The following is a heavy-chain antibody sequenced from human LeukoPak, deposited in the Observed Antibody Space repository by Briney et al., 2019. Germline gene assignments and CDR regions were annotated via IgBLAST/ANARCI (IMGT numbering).Heavy chain of an antibody. CDR3: ASPYYYDSSGYQRAHWYFDL. Sequence: SVKVSCMASGGTFSSYAISWVRQAPGQGLEWMGGIIPIFGTANYARKFQGRVTITTDESTSTAYMELSSLRSEDTAVYYCASPYYYDSSGYQRAHWYFDLWGRGTLVTVSS. CDR2: IIPIFGTA. J-gene: IGHJ2*01. D-gene: IGHD3-22*01. V-gene: IGHV1-69*05. CDR1: GGTFSSYA.